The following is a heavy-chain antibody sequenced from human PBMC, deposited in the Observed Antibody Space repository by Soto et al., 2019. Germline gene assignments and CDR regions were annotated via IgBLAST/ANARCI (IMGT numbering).Heavy chain of an antibody. Sequence: QVQLVESGGGVVQPGRSLRLSCEASGFTFSSYAMHWVRQAPGKGLEWVAVISYDGSNKYYADSVKGRFTISRDNSKNTLYRQMNSLRAEDTAVYYCARDPSATGYSRAPSMDVWGQGTTVTVSS. CDR3: ARDPSATGYSRAPSMDV. D-gene: IGHD6-13*01. CDR2: ISYDGSNK. CDR1: GFTFSSYA. J-gene: IGHJ6*02. V-gene: IGHV3-30-3*01.